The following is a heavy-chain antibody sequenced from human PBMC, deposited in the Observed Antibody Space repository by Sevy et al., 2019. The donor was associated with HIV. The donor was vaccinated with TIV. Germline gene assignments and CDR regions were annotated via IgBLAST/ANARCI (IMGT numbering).Heavy chain of an antibody. CDR2: ISGSGGST. CDR1: GFSFSSYA. J-gene: IGHJ3*02. V-gene: IGHV3-23*01. D-gene: IGHD6-25*01. CDR3: ARNLSPSGAFDI. Sequence: GGSLRLSCAASGFSFSSYAMSWVRQAPGKGLEWVSGISGSGGSTYYADSVKGRFTISRDNSKNTLYLHMSSLGAEDTAVYYCARNLSPSGAFDIWGQGTRVTVSS.